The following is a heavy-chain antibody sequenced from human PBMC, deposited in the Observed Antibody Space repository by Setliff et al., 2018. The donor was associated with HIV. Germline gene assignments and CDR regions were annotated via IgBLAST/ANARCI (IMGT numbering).Heavy chain of an antibody. CDR3: ARPRRPYSGSYYDGFDI. CDR2: IYPGDSDT. CDR1: GYTFTNYW. Sequence: GESLKISCKGSGYTFTNYWIGWVRQMPGKGLECMGIIYPGDSDTRDSPSFQGQVTISADKSISTAYLQWSSLKASDTAMFYCARPRRPYSGSYYDGFDIWGQVTMVTVSS. D-gene: IGHD1-26*01. V-gene: IGHV5-51*01. J-gene: IGHJ3*02.